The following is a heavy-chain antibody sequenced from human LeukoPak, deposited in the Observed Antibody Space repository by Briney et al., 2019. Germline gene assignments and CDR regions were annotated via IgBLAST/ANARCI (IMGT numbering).Heavy chain of an antibody. Sequence: GASVKVSCKASGCTFTSYDLYCVLQAPGQGLEWMGVINPSGGSTTSAQKFQGRVTMTRDTSTSTVYIELRSLRSGDTAVYYCAREHGTVDDGGGYRFEYWGQGTLVTVSS. J-gene: IGHJ4*02. CDR1: GCTFTSYD. V-gene: IGHV1-46*01. CDR2: INPSGGST. D-gene: IGHD3-22*01. CDR3: AREHGTVDDGGGYRFEY.